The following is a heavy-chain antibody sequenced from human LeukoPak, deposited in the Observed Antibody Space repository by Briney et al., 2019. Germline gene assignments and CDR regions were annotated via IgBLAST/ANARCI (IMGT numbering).Heavy chain of an antibody. CDR1: GVSFSGYY. CDR3: ARVNVLLWFGELLEFDY. Sequence: SETHSLTSAVYGVSFSGYYWSWIRQPPGQGLEWIGEINHSGSTNYNPSLKSRVTISVDTSKNQFSLKLSSVTAADTAVYYCARVNVLLWFGELLEFDYWGQGTLVTVSS. V-gene: IGHV4-34*01. J-gene: IGHJ4*02. D-gene: IGHD3-10*01. CDR2: INHSGST.